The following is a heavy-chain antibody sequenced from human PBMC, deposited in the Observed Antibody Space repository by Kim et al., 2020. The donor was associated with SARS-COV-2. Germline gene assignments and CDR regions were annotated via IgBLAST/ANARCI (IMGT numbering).Heavy chain of an antibody. CDR3: ATDHCATTSCLGD. CDR2: IWHDGSKE. D-gene: IGHD2-2*01. CDR1: GLTFSKYG. J-gene: IGHJ4*02. V-gene: IGHV3-33*01. Sequence: GGSLRLSCVVSGLTFSKYGMHWVRQAPGKGLELVAVIWHDGSKEYYADSVKGRFTISRDISRSTLYLQMNSLRADDTAVYYCATDHCATTSCLGDWGQGTLVTVSS.